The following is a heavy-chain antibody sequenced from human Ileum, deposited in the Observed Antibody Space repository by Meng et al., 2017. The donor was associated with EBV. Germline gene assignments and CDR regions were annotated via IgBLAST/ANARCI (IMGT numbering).Heavy chain of an antibody. V-gene: IGHV4-39*01. J-gene: IGHJ5*02. CDR3: ARPIAAAGWFDP. CDR2: IYYSGRT. Sequence: QLHLPESCPGLVKPSETRSLTCTDSGGPINSSSYYWGWIRQPPGKGLEWIGSIYYSGRTYYNPSLKSRVTISVDTSKNQFSLKLSSVTAADTAVYYCARPIAAAGWFDPWGQGTLVTVSS. CDR1: GGPINSSSYY. D-gene: IGHD6-13*01.